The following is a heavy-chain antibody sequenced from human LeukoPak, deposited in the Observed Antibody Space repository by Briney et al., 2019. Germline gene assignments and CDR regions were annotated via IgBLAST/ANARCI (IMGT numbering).Heavy chain of an antibody. V-gene: IGHV1-2*02. CDR2: INPNSGGT. CDR3: ARNYGPGSSRAGRVDY. J-gene: IGHJ4*02. CDR1: GYTFTGYY. D-gene: IGHD3-10*01. Sequence: ASVKVSCKASGYTFTGYYMHWVRQAPGQGLEWMGWINPNSGGTNYAQKFQGRVTMTRDTSISTAYMELSRLRSDDTAVYYCARNYGPGSSRAGRVDYWGQGTLVTVSS.